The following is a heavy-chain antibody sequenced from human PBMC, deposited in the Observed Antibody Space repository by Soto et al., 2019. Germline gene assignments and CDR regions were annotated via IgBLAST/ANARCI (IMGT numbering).Heavy chain of an antibody. CDR1: GGTFSSYT. D-gene: IGHD1-1*01. V-gene: IGHV1-69*02. CDR2: IIPILGIA. Sequence: QVQLVQSGAEVKKPGSSVKVSCKASGGTFSSYTISWVRQAPGQGLEWMGRIIPILGIANYAQKFQGRVTITADKSTRTAYMELSSLRSEDTAVYYCASGSGTTGTGNDAFDIWGQGTMVTVSS. J-gene: IGHJ3*02. CDR3: ASGSGTTGTGNDAFDI.